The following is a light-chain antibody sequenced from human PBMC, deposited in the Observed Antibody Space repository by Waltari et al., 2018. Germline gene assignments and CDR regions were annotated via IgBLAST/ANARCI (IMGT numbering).Light chain of an antibody. CDR1: QSVSST. V-gene: IGKV3D-15*01. CDR3: QQYYEWPLT. CDR2: GAS. J-gene: IGKJ4*01. Sequence: EIVMTQSPATLSVSPGERATLSCRASQSVSSTVAWYQQKPGQPPRLLIYGASTRATATPARFDGSGSGTEFTLAISSLQSEDFAVYYCQQYYEWPLTFGGGTKVEIK.